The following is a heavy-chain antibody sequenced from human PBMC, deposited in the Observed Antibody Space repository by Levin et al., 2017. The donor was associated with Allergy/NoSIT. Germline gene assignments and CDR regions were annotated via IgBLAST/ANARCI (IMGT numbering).Heavy chain of an antibody. CDR1: GFTFDDYA. V-gene: IGHV3-9*01. CDR3: ARDNIELPDAFDI. CDR2: ISWNSGSI. J-gene: IGHJ3*02. Sequence: GGSLRLSCAASGFTFDDYAMHWVRQAPGKGLEWVSGISWNSGSIGYADSVKGRFTISRDNAKNSLYLQMNSLRTEDTALYYCARDNIELPDAFDIWGKGTMVIVSS. D-gene: IGHD1-26*01.